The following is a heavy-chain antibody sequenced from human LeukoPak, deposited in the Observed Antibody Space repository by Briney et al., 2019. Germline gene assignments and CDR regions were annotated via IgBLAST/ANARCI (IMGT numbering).Heavy chain of an antibody. CDR3: AKEMKPWMHFDY. J-gene: IGHJ4*02. CDR2: ISHDGNNK. CDR1: GFTFSRSA. Sequence: GGTLRLSCAASGFTFSRSAVHWVRQAPGKGLEWVAGISHDGNNKDYTDSVKGRFTISRDNSKHTLYLQMYSLRAEDTAVYYCAKEMKPWMHFDYWGQGTLVTVSS. D-gene: IGHD5-12*01. V-gene: IGHV3-30*18.